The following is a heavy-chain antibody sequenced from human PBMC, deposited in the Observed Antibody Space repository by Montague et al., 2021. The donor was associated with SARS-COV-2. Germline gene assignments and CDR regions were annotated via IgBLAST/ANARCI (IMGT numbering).Heavy chain of an antibody. Sequence: TLSLTCTVSGGSISSGCYYWSWIRPHPGKGLEWIVSTYHTASTHYNPSLQSRVTISTATSQNPFSLSLCSVTAADSAVYYCARDSGYYDSSGYSYDAFDIWGQGTKVTVSS. CDR2: TYHTAST. CDR1: GGSISSGCYY. V-gene: IGHV4-31*03. CDR3: ARDSGYYDSSGYSYDAFDI. J-gene: IGHJ3*02. D-gene: IGHD3-22*01.